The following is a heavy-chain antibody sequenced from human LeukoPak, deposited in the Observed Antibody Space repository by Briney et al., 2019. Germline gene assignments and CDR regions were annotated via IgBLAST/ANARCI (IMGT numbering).Heavy chain of an antibody. CDR3: ARSVAGGKYFFDD. D-gene: IGHD2-8*02. Sequence: SETLSLTCTVSGGSVSSSSYYGGWIRQPPGKGLEWIATIYYNGNTYYSPSLKNRVTISLDTSKNQFSLRVSSVTDADTAVYYCARSVAGGKYFFDDWGQGTLVTVSS. J-gene: IGHJ4*02. V-gene: IGHV4-39*01. CDR2: IYYNGNT. CDR1: GGSVSSSSYY.